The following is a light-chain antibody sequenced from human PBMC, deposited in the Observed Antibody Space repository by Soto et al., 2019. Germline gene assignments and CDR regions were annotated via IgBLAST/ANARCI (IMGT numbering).Light chain of an antibody. CDR2: SDD. J-gene: IGLJ2*01. Sequence: QSVLTQPPSASGTPGQRVTISCSGSSSNIGRNTVNWYQQLPGTAPKVLIYSDDQRPSGVPDRFSGSKSGTSASLAISGLRPEDEDDYYCAAWDDSFDGHVVFGGGTKLTVL. CDR3: AAWDDSFDGHVV. V-gene: IGLV1-44*01. CDR1: SSNIGRNT.